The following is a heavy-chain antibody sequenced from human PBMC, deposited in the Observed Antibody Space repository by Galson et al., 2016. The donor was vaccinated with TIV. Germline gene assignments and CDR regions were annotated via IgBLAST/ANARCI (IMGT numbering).Heavy chain of an antibody. CDR3: AKYFQYFYDHSGYFPYGFQI. CDR1: GFTFSSWP. Sequence: SLRLSCAASGFTFSSWPMSWVRRAPGKGLGWVSAISDSGGNTFYADSVKGRFTISRDSSKKTLYLQMDSLGAEDTAVYYCAKYFQYFYDHSGYFPYGFQIWGGGRMVTVSS. D-gene: IGHD3-22*01. V-gene: IGHV3-23*01. J-gene: IGHJ3*02. CDR2: ISDSGGNT.